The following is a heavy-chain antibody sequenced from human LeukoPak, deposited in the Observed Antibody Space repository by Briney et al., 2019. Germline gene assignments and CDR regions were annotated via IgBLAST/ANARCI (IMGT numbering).Heavy chain of an antibody. CDR2: ISAYNGNT. D-gene: IGHD6-19*01. CDR3: ARDERQWLVPDAVDI. V-gene: IGHV1-18*04. Sequence: GASVKVSCKASGYTFTSYGISWVRQAPGQGLEWMGWISAYNGNTNYAQKLQGRVTMTTDTSTSTAYMELRSLRSEDTAVYYCARDERQWLVPDAVDIWGQGTMVTVSS. CDR1: GYTFTSYG. J-gene: IGHJ3*02.